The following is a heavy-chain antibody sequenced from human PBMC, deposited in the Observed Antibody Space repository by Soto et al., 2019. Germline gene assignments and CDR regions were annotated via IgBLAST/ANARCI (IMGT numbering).Heavy chain of an antibody. Sequence: QVQLQESGPGLVKPSETLSLTCNVSGGSISNYYWNWIRRPPGKGLEWIGYIYYRGSTKYNPSLKSRGTISADKSRNQLSLKLTSVTAADTAVNYCAREVASPGAWYFDLWGRGTLVTVSS. V-gene: IGHV4-59*12. CDR2: IYYRGST. J-gene: IGHJ2*01. D-gene: IGHD5-12*01. CDR1: GGSISNYY. CDR3: AREVASPGAWYFDL.